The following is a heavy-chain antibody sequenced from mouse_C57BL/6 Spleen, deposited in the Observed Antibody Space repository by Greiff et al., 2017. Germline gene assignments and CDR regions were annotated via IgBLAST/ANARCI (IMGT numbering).Heavy chain of an antibody. J-gene: IGHJ2*01. V-gene: IGHV1-52*01. CDR3: ARRDYGSSYGAVDY. Sequence: QVPLPQPGAELVRPGSSVKLSCKASGYTFTSYWMHWVKQRPIQGLEWIGNIDPSDSETLYKQQFKDKATLTVDNSSSTAYMQLSSLTSEDSAVYYCARRDYGSSYGAVDYWGQGTTLTVSS. CDR2: IDPSDSET. D-gene: IGHD1-1*01. CDR1: GYTFTSYW.